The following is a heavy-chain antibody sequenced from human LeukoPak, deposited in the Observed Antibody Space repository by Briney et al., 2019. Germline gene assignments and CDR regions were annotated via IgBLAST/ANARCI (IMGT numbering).Heavy chain of an antibody. D-gene: IGHD3-10*01. CDR1: GFTFSSYP. V-gene: IGHV3-23*01. CDR3: ASSRVYGSHDY. CDR2: ISGEGKNT. Sequence: GGSLRLSCTASGFTFSSYPMYWVRQAPGKGLEWVSAISGEGKNTYYEESMKGRFPLSRDNSKDTLYLQMNSLRAEDTAVYYWASSRVYGSHDYWGQGTLVTVSS. J-gene: IGHJ4*02.